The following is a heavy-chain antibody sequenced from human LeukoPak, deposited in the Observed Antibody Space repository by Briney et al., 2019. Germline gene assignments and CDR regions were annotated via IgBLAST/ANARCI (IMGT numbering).Heavy chain of an antibody. D-gene: IGHD3-22*01. J-gene: IGHJ3*02. V-gene: IGHV1-46*01. CDR1: GYTFTSYA. CDR3: ARDPGSYYDSSAQMSGGAFDI. Sequence: GASVKVSCKASGYTFTSYAISWVRQAPGQGLEWMGIINSSGGSTSYAQKFQGRVTMTRDMSTSTVYMELSSLRSEDTAVYYCARDPGSYYDSSAQMSGGAFDIWGQGTMVTVSS. CDR2: INSSGGST.